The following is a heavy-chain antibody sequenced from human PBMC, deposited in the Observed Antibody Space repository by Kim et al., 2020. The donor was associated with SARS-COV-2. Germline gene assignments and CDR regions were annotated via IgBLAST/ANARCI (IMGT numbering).Heavy chain of an antibody. CDR3: VRGYHDTSGYYSGGY. Sequence: GGSLRLSCVASGFTFSSYWMHWVRQAPGKGLEWVANIKQAGSEKYYVDSVKGRFTTSRDDAKNSMFLQMNTLRAEDTAVYYCVRGYHDTSGYYSGGYWGQGTLVTVSS. D-gene: IGHD3-22*01. CDR1: GFTFSSYW. CDR2: IKQAGSEK. V-gene: IGHV3-7*03. J-gene: IGHJ4*02.